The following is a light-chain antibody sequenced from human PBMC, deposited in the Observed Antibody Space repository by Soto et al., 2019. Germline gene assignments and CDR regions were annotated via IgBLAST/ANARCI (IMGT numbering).Light chain of an antibody. Sequence: EIVLTQSPGTLSLSPGKRSTLTCRASQSVSNNYLAWYQQKPGQAPRLLIYGASNRATGTPDRFSGSGSGTDFTLTISRLEPEDFAVYYCQQYGSSPPTFGQGTTVDIK. CDR1: QSVSNNY. J-gene: IGKJ1*01. CDR3: QQYGSSPPT. V-gene: IGKV3-20*01. CDR2: GAS.